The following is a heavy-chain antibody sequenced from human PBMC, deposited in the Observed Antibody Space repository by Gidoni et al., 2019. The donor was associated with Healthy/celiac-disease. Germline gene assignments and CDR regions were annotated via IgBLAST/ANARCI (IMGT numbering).Heavy chain of an antibody. Sequence: QVQLVESGGGVVQPGRSLRLSCAASGFTFSSYGMHWVRQAPGKGLGWVAVIWYDGSNKYYADSVKGRFTISRDNSKNTLYLQMNSLRAEDTAVYYCARTPYYDFWSGYYRAYYYGMDVWGQGTTVTVSS. J-gene: IGHJ6*02. CDR2: IWYDGSNK. D-gene: IGHD3-3*01. V-gene: IGHV3-33*01. CDR3: ARTPYYDFWSGYYRAYYYGMDV. CDR1: GFTFSSYG.